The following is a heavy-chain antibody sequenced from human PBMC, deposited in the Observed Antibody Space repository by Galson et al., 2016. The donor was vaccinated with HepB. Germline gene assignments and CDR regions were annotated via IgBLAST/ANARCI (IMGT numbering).Heavy chain of an antibody. Sequence: QSGAEVKKPGESLKISCKGSGYSFTSYWIGWVRQMPGKGLEWMGIIYPGDSDTTYSPSFQGQVTISADKSISTAYLQWSTLKASDTAMYYCTRSTRRYCSGGTCYPIDAFDFWGQGTMVTVSS. J-gene: IGHJ3*01. D-gene: IGHD2-15*01. V-gene: IGHV5-51*01. CDR1: GYSFTSYW. CDR3: TRSTRRYCSGGTCYPIDAFDF. CDR2: IYPGDSDT.